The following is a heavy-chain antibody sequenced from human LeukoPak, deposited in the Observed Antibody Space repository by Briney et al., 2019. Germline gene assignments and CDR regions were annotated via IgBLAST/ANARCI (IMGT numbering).Heavy chain of an antibody. V-gene: IGHV3-11*01. Sequence: GGSLRLSCAASGFTFSDYYMSWIRQAPGKGLEWVSYISSSGGTISYADSVKGRFTISRDNAKNSLYLQMNSLRAEDTAVYYCARDRTLVGATENDYYYGMDVWGQGTTVTVS. CDR1: GFTFSDYY. CDR2: ISSSGGTI. CDR3: ARDRTLVGATENDYYYGMDV. J-gene: IGHJ6*02. D-gene: IGHD1-26*01.